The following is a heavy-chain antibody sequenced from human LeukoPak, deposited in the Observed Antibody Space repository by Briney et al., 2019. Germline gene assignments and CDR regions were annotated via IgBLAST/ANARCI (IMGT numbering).Heavy chain of an antibody. Sequence: SETLSLTCTVSGGSISSYYRSWIRRPAGKGLEWIGRIYTSGSTNYNPSLKSRVTMSVDTSKNQFSLKLSSVTAADTAVYYCARDAYDSSGLLRFLWFDPWGQGTLVTVSS. J-gene: IGHJ5*02. CDR3: ARDAYDSSGLLRFLWFDP. V-gene: IGHV4-4*07. CDR1: GGSISSYY. D-gene: IGHD3-22*01. CDR2: IYTSGST.